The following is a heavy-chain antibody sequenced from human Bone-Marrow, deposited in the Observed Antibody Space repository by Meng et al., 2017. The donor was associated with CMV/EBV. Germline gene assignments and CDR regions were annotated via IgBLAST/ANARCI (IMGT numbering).Heavy chain of an antibody. CDR1: GFTFSTYS. J-gene: IGHJ6*02. CDR3: ARGLGSGIWYYGMDV. V-gene: IGHV3-21*01. Sequence: GESLKISCAASGFTFSTYSMNWVRQAPGQGLEWVSSISSTSSYIYYADSVEGRFTISRDNAKNSLYLQMNSLRAEDTAVYYCARGLGSGIWYYGMDVWGQGTTVTVSS. D-gene: IGHD3-10*01. CDR2: ISSTSSYI.